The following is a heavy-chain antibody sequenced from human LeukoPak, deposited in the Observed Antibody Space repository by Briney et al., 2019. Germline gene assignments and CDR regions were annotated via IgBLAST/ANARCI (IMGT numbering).Heavy chain of an antibody. Sequence: PSQTLSLTCTVSGGSISSGSYYWSWIRQPAGKGLEWIGRIYTSGSTNYNPSLTSRVTISVDTSKNQFSLKLSSVTAADTAVYYCATTEYDFWSGYHDYWGQGTLVTVSS. V-gene: IGHV4-61*02. CDR1: GGSISSGSYY. CDR3: ATTEYDFWSGYHDY. CDR2: IYTSGST. D-gene: IGHD3-3*01. J-gene: IGHJ4*02.